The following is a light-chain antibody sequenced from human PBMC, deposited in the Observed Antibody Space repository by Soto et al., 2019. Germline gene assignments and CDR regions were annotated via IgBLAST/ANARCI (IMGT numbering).Light chain of an antibody. CDR1: QSIRSW. J-gene: IGKJ1*01. V-gene: IGKV1-5*01. Sequence: DIQMTQSPSTLSASVGDRVTITCRASQSIRSWLAWYQQKPGKAPKLLIYDASSLESGVPSRFSGSGSGTEFTRTISSLQPDDFATYYCQQYNSYSRPFGQGTKVEI. CDR3: QQYNSYSRP. CDR2: DAS.